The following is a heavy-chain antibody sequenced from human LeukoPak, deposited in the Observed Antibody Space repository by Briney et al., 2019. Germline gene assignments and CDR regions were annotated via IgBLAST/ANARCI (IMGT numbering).Heavy chain of an antibody. D-gene: IGHD2-15*01. CDR2: IYSGDSET. CDR3: ARHLRGYCSGGTCWDNWLDP. Sequence: GESLQISSQASGSRVTNYWIGWVRPMPGKGLEWIGIIYSGDSETRYSPSFQGRVAISVDKSINTAFLQWSSLKASDTAIYYCARHLRGYCSGGTCWDNWLDPWGQGTLVTVSS. J-gene: IGHJ5*02. CDR1: GSRVTNYW. V-gene: IGHV5-51*01.